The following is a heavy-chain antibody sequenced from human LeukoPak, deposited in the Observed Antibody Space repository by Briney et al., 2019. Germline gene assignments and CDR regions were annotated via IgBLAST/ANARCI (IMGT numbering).Heavy chain of an antibody. CDR3: ARVGYNWNLWFDF. Sequence: SETLSLTCTVSGYSMSSGYYWGWIRQPPGKGLQWIGSIFHSGNSYYNPSLKSRVAISVDTSKNQFSLKVNSVTAADTAVYYCARVGYNWNLWFDFWGQGTTVTVSS. V-gene: IGHV4-38-2*02. J-gene: IGHJ3*01. CDR1: GYSMSSGYY. D-gene: IGHD1-7*01. CDR2: IFHSGNS.